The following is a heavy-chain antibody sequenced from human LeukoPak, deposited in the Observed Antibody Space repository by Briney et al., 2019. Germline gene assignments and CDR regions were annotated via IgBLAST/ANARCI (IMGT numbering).Heavy chain of an antibody. CDR2: ISTYNGDT. CDR1: GYTFTSYG. D-gene: IGHD1-1*01. J-gene: IGHJ1*01. CDR3: ARGPPTAQYFQH. Sequence: ASVKVSCKASGYTFTSYGISWVRQAPGQGLEWMGWISTYNGDTNYAQKLQGRVTMTTDTSTNTAYMELRSLRSDDTAVYYCARGPPTAQYFQHWGQGTLVTVSS. V-gene: IGHV1-18*01.